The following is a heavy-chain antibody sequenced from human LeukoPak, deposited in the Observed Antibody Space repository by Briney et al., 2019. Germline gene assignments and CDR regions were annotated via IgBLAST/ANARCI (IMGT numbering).Heavy chain of an antibody. J-gene: IGHJ4*02. CDR3: VRSGYYKYVYDY. CDR2: ISAYNGNA. D-gene: IGHD1-26*01. Sequence: ASLKVSCTASGYTFSSYGISWVRQAPGQGLEWMACISAYNGNANYAQNLQGRVTMTTDTSTSTAYMELRSLRSDDTAVYFCVRSGYYKYVYDYWGQGTLVTVSS. CDR1: GYTFSSYG. V-gene: IGHV1-18*01.